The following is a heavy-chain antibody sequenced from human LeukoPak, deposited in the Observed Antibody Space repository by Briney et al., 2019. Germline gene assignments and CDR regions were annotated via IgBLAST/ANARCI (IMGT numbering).Heavy chain of an antibody. CDR1: GFTFNSYS. CDR3: ARGDKQLVFNRNKGGFDP. V-gene: IGHV3-30*04. J-gene: IGHJ5*02. D-gene: IGHD6-13*01. CDR2: ISYDGSNK. Sequence: GGSLRLSCAASGFTFNSYSMHWVRQAPGKGLEWVAVISYDGSNKYYADSVKGRFTISRDNSKNTLFLQMNTLRAEDTAVFYCARGDKQLVFNRNKGGFDPWGQGTLVTVSS.